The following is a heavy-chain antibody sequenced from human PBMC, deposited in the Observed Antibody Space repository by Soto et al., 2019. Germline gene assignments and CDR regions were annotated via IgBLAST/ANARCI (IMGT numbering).Heavy chain of an antibody. CDR1: GFTFSSYA. CDR3: VVAGSGPFDY. CDR2: ISYDGSNK. D-gene: IGHD3-10*01. J-gene: IGHJ4*02. Sequence: VQLVESGGGVVQPGRSLRLSCAASGFTFSSYAMHWVRQAPGKGLEWVAVISYDGSNKYYADSVKGRFTISRDNSKNTLYLQMNSLRAEDTAVYYCVVAGSGPFDYWGQGTLVTVSS. V-gene: IGHV3-30-3*01.